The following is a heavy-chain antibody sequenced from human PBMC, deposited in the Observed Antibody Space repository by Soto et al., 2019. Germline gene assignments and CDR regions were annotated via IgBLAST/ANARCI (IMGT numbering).Heavy chain of an antibody. J-gene: IGHJ4*02. V-gene: IGHV3-11*05. Sequence: QVQLVESGGGLVKSGGSLRLSCAVSGFTFSAYYMSWIRQAPGKGLEWVSYISSSGNYANYADSVKGRFTISRDNAKNFLYLQMNSLRADDTAVYYCARTEGERASFDSWGQGTLVTVSS. CDR1: GFTFSAYY. CDR2: ISSSGNYA. CDR3: ARTEGERASFDS. D-gene: IGHD3-16*01.